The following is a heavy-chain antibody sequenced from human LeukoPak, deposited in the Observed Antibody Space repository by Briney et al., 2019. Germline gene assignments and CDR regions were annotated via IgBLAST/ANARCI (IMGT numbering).Heavy chain of an antibody. CDR1: GGSTSSYY. CDR2: IYYSGST. D-gene: IGHD4-17*01. CDR3: ASGGTVLDY. Sequence: KTSETLSLTCTVSGGSTSSYYWSWIRQPPGKGLEWIGYIYYSGSTNYNPSLKSRVTISVDTSKNQFSLKLSSVTAADTAVYYCASGGTVLDYWGQGTLVTVSS. J-gene: IGHJ4*02. V-gene: IGHV4-59*01.